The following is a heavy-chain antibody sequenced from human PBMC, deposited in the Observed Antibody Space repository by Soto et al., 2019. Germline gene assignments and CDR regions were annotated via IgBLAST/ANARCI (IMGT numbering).Heavy chain of an antibody. V-gene: IGHV4-34*01. D-gene: IGHD4-17*01. CDR1: GGSFSGYY. J-gene: IGHJ2*01. CDR2: INHSGTT. Sequence: QVQLQQWGAGLLKPSETLSLTCAVYGGSFSGYYWSWIRQPPGKGLEWIGEINHSGTTNYNPSLKSRVNISVDTSKNQFSLKLSSVTAADTAVYYCARGVGYGDWYFDLWGRGTLVTVSS. CDR3: ARGVGYGDWYFDL.